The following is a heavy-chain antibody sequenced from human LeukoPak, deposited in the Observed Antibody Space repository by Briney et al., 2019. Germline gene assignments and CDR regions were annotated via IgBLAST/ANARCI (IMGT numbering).Heavy chain of an antibody. Sequence: GESLKISCKGSGYSFTTSWIGWVRQMPGKGLEWMGIIYPGDSDTRYSPSFQGQVTISADKSISTAYLQWSSLKASDTAMYYCARGGEYSYASSDYWGQGTLVTVSS. J-gene: IGHJ4*02. CDR3: ARGGEYSYASSDY. V-gene: IGHV5-51*01. CDR1: GYSFTTSW. CDR2: IYPGDSDT. D-gene: IGHD3-16*01.